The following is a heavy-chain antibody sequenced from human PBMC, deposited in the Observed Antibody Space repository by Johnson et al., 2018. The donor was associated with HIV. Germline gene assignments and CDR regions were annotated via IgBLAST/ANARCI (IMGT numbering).Heavy chain of an antibody. CDR1: GFNFSSYG. V-gene: IGHV3-30*02. J-gene: IGHJ3*02. Sequence: QVQLVESGGGVVQPGGSLRLSCAASGFNFSSYGMHWVRQAPGKGLAWVAFIRYAGSNKYYADSVKGRFTVSREHSKNTLYLQMNSLRGEDTAVYYCAKDDSVFNMVRGVRSDAFDIWGQGTMVTVSS. CDR2: IRYAGSNK. D-gene: IGHD3-10*01. CDR3: AKDDSVFNMVRGVRSDAFDI.